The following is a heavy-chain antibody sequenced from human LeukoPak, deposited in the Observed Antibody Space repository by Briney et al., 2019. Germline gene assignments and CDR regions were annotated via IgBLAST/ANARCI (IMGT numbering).Heavy chain of an antibody. J-gene: IGHJ4*02. CDR1: GYTFTSYY. D-gene: IGHD6-19*01. Sequence: GASVRVSCKASGYTFTSYYMHWVRQAPGQGLEWMGIINPSGGSTSYAQKFQGRVTMTRDTSTSTVYMELSSLRSEDTAVYYCARDGRETKKTVAGTNVIDYWGQGTLVTVSS. CDR3: ARDGRETKKTVAGTNVIDY. CDR2: INPSGGST. V-gene: IGHV1-46*01.